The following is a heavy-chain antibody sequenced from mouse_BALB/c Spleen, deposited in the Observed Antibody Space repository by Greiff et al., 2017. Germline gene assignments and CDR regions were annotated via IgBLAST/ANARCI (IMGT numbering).Heavy chain of an antibody. CDR2: INSNGGST. D-gene: IGHD2-3*01. Sequence: EVKLMESGGGLVKLGGSLKLSCAASGFTFSSYYMSWVRQTPEKRLELVAAINSNGGSTYYPDTVKGRFTISRDNAKNTLYLQMSSLKSEDTALYYCARDGYYGWYFDVWGAGTTVTVSS. V-gene: IGHV5-6-2*01. CDR1: GFTFSSYY. CDR3: ARDGYYGWYFDV. J-gene: IGHJ1*01.